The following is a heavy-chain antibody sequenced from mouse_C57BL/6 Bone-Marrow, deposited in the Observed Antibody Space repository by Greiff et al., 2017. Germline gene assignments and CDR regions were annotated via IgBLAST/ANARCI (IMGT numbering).Heavy chain of an antibody. CDR3: AAQASFAY. J-gene: IGHJ3*01. D-gene: IGHD3-2*02. CDR2: ISGGGGNT. Sequence: EVQGVESGGGLVKPGGSLKLSCAASGFTFSSYTMSWVRQTPEKRLEWVATISGGGGNTYYPDSVKGRFTISRDNAKNTLYLQMSSLRSEDTALYYCAAQASFAYWGQGTLVTVSA. V-gene: IGHV5-9*01. CDR1: GFTFSSYT.